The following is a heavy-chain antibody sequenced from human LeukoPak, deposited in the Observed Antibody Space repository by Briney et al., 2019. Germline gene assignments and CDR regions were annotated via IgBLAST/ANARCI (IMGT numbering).Heavy chain of an antibody. Sequence: GGFLRLSCAASGFTFSIDAMSWVRQAPGKGLEWVAVISFDGSNKYYADSVKGRFTICRDNSKNTLYLQMNSLRAEDTAVYYCAKDGLSSSTSSYYYMDVWGKGTTVTVSS. V-gene: IGHV3-30*18. CDR1: GFTFSIDA. J-gene: IGHJ6*03. CDR2: ISFDGSNK. CDR3: AKDGLSSSTSSYYYMDV. D-gene: IGHD2-2*01.